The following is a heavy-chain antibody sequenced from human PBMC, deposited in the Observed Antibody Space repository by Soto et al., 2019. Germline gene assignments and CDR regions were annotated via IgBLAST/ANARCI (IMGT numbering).Heavy chain of an antibody. CDR2: ISWNSGSI. CDR3: AKGLLGYCSSTSCSHYYGMDV. V-gene: IGHV3-9*01. J-gene: IGHJ6*02. D-gene: IGHD2-2*01. CDR1: GFTFDDYA. Sequence: GGSLRLSCAASGFTFDDYAMHWVRQAPGKGLEWVSGISWNSGSIGYADSVKGRFTISRDNAKNSLYLQMNSLRAEDTALYCCAKGLLGYCSSTSCSHYYGMDVWGQGTTVTVSS.